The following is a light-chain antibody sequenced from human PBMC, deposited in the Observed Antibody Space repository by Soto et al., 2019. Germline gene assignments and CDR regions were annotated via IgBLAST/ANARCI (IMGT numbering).Light chain of an antibody. Sequence: EIVLTQSPGTLSLSPGERATLSCRASQSVSSNFLAWYQQKPGRAPRLLIYGASNRATGIPDRFSGSGSGTDFTLTISRLEPEDFAVYYCQQYGSSPRTFGQGTKADIK. CDR3: QQYGSSPRT. V-gene: IGKV3-20*01. CDR2: GAS. CDR1: QSVSSNF. J-gene: IGKJ1*01.